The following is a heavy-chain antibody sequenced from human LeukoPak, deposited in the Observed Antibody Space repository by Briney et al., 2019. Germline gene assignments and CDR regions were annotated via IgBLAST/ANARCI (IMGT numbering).Heavy chain of an antibody. D-gene: IGHD3-10*01. CDR2: IIPVFGTA. V-gene: IGHV1-69*13. Sequence: GASVRVSCKASGGTFSSYAISWVRQAPGQGLEWMGGIIPVFGTANYAQKFQGRVTITADESTSTAYMELRSLRSDDTAVYYCARASGSGGRVWFDPWGQGTLVTVSS. CDR1: GGTFSSYA. J-gene: IGHJ5*02. CDR3: ARASGSGGRVWFDP.